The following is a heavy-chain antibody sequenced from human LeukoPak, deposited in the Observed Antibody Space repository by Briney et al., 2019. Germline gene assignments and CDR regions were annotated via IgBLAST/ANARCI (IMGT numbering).Heavy chain of an antibody. CDR3: ARAYSSSWYRGYYYMDV. D-gene: IGHD6-13*01. CDR1: GYTFTGYY. J-gene: IGHJ6*03. V-gene: IGHV1-2*02. CDR2: INPNSGDA. Sequence: ASVKVSCKASGYTFTGYYMHWVRQAPGQGLEWMGWINPNSGDANYAQKFQGRVTMTRGTSISTAYMELSRLRSDDTAVYYCARAYSSSWYRGYYYMDVWGKGTTVTVSS.